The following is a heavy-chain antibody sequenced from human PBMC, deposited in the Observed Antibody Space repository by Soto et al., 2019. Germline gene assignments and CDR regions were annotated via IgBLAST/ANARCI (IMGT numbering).Heavy chain of an antibody. V-gene: IGHV3-13*01. J-gene: IGHJ6*02. CDR1: GFTFSSYD. CDR3: ARGGSGTLTSYYYYYGMDV. CDR2: IGTAGDT. D-gene: IGHD1-1*01. Sequence: ESGGGLVQPGGSLRLSCAASGFTFSSYDMHWVRQATGKGLEWVSAIGTAGDTYYPGSVKGRFTISRENAKNSLYLQMNSLRAEDTAVYYCARGGSGTLTSYYYYYGMDVWGQGTTVTVSS.